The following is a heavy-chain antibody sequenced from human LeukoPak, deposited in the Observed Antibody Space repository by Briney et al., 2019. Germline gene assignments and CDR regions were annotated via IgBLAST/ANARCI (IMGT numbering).Heavy chain of an antibody. J-gene: IGHJ4*02. D-gene: IGHD5-18*01. CDR2: ISSNGGST. CDR1: GFTFSYYA. V-gene: IGHV3-64D*06. CDR3: VKDRVNTAVAPFDY. Sequence: GGSQRLSCSASGFTFSYYAMHWVRQAPGKGLEYVSVISSNGGSTYYADSVKGRFTISRDNSKNTLYLQMSSLRPEDTAVYYCVKDRVNTAVAPFDYWGQGTLVTVSS.